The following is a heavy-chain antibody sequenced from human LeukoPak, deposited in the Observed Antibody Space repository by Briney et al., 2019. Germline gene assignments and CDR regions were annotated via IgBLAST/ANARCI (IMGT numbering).Heavy chain of an antibody. CDR3: ARGGSGRFDY. J-gene: IGHJ4*02. CDR2: ISSSSSYI. Sequence: GGSLRLSCAASGFTFSSYSMNWVRQAPGKGLEWVSSISSSSSYIYYADSVKGRFTISRDNAKNSLYLQMNSLRAEDTAAYYCARGGSGRFDYWGQGTLVTVSS. CDR1: GFTFSSYS. V-gene: IGHV3-21*01. D-gene: IGHD6-19*01.